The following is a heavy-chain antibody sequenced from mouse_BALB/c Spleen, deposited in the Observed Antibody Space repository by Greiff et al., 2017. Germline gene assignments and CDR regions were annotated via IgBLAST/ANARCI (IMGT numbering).Heavy chain of an antibody. CDR2: IYPYNGGT. J-gene: IGHJ3*01. D-gene: IGHD2-4*01. CDR3: APMITTWFAY. CDR1: GYTFTDYN. Sequence: VQLKESGPELVKPGASVKISCKASGYTFTDYNMHWVKQSHGKSLEWIGYIYPYNGGTGYNQKFKSKATLTVDNSSSTAYMELRSLTSEDSAVYYCAPMITTWFAYWGQGTLVTVSA. V-gene: IGHV1S29*02.